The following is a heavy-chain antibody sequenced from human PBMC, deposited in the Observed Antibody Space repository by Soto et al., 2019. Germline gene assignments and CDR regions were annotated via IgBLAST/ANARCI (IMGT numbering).Heavy chain of an antibody. V-gene: IGHV3-33*01. J-gene: IGHJ2*01. CDR1: GFPFSTYG. D-gene: IGHD6-19*01. CDR2: IWSDGSNK. Sequence: VQLVESGGGVVQPGRSLRLSCEASGFPFSTYGMHWVRQAPGKGLEWVAVIWSDGSNKYYGDSVKGRFTISRDNSKNTMYLQMNSLRAEDTAIYYCARDEGLSLAGYFWYFDLWGRGTLVTVSS. CDR3: ARDEGLSLAGYFWYFDL.